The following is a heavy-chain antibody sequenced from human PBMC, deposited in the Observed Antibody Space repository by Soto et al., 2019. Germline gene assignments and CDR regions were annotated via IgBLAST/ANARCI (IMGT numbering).Heavy chain of an antibody. V-gene: IGHV3-30*18. D-gene: IGHD2-8*01. Sequence: PGGSLRLSCAASGFTFSSYGMHWVRQAPGKGLEWVAVISYDGSNKYYADSVKGRFTISRDNSKNTLYPQMNSLRAEDTAVYYCAKVYFSGVQKPTDYWRQGTLVTVSS. CDR2: ISYDGSNK. J-gene: IGHJ4*02. CDR1: GFTFSSYG. CDR3: AKVYFSGVQKPTDY.